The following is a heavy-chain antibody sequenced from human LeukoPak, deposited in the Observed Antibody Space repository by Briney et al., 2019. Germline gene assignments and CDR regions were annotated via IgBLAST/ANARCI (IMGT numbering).Heavy chain of an antibody. CDR2: ISSSGTTI. D-gene: IGHD2-21*01. CDR3: ARTVADSFDI. V-gene: IGHV3-11*01. Sequence: GGSLRLSCAASGFSLRDYYMTWIRQTPGKGLEGVAYISSSGTTIYYADSAKGRFTISKDIAKSSLYLQMNGLRAEDTAVFYCARTVADSFDIWGQGTTVTVSS. J-gene: IGHJ3*02. CDR1: GFSLRDYY.